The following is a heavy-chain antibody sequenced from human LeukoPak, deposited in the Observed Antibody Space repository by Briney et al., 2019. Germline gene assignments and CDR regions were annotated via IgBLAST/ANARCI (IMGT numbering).Heavy chain of an antibody. CDR1: GFTFSSYA. J-gene: IGHJ6*02. D-gene: IGHD3-9*01. CDR2: ISYDGSNK. V-gene: IGHV3-30-3*01. Sequence: GGSLRLSCAASGFTFSSYAMHWVRQAPGKGLEWVAVISYDGSNKYYADSVKGRFTISRDNSKNTLYLQMNSLRAEDTAVYYCARDSYDILTGYWVPGLYYYGMDVWGQGTTVTVSS. CDR3: ARDSYDILTGYWVPGLYYYGMDV.